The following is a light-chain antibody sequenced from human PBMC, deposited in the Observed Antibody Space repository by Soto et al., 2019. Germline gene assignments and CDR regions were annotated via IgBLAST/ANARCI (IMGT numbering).Light chain of an antibody. Sequence: SALTQPASVSGSPGQSITISCTGTSSDVGGYNYVSWYQQHPGKAPKLMIYEVSNRPSGVSNRFSGSKSGNTASLTISGLQAEDGADYYCSSYTSSSTVVFGGGTKVTVL. CDR3: SSYTSSSTVV. V-gene: IGLV2-14*01. CDR2: EVS. CDR1: SSDVGGYNY. J-gene: IGLJ2*01.